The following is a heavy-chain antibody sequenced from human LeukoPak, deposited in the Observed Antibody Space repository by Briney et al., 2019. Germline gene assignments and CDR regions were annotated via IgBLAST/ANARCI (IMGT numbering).Heavy chain of an antibody. CDR3: AKDIAQGYTFGSIEQDY. Sequence: GGSLRLSCVASGFTVRDKYMSWVRQAPGKGLEWVSAISESGSGTYYADSVKGRFTISRDNSKDTLSLQMNSLRAEDTAVYYCAKDIAQGYTFGSIEQDYWGQGTLVTVSS. J-gene: IGHJ4*02. CDR1: GFTVRDKY. CDR2: ISESGSGT. V-gene: IGHV3-23*01. D-gene: IGHD5-18*01.